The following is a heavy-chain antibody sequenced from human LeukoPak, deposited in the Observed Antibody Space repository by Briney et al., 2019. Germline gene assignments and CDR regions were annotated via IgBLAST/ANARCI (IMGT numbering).Heavy chain of an antibody. D-gene: IGHD2-2*01. J-gene: IGHJ4*02. Sequence: GRSLRLSCAASGFTFSSYAMHWVRQAPGKGLEWVAVISYEGSNKYYADSVKGRFTISRDNSKNTLYLQMNSLRAEDTAVYYCARERCSSTSCRRNPDYWGQGTLVTVSS. CDR2: ISYEGSNK. V-gene: IGHV3-30*04. CDR3: ARERCSSTSCRRNPDY. CDR1: GFTFSSYA.